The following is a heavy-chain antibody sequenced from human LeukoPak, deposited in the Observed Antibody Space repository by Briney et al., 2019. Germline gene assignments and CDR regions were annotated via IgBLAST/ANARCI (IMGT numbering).Heavy chain of an antibody. D-gene: IGHD6-13*01. CDR1: GYSFTSYW. Sequence: GESPKISCKGSGYSFTSYWISWVRQMPGKGLEWMGRIDPSDAYTNYSPSFQGHVTISSDKSIKTAYPQWSSLKASDTAMYYCARHEGYSSSAEVYWGQGTLVAVSS. V-gene: IGHV5-10-1*01. J-gene: IGHJ4*02. CDR2: IDPSDAYT. CDR3: ARHEGYSSSAEVY.